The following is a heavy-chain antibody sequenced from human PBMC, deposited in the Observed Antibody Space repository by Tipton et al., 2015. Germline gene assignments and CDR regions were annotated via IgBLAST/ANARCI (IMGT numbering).Heavy chain of an antibody. D-gene: IGHD2/OR15-2a*01. CDR3: ARESLLAYYFDY. V-gene: IGHV4-61*02. J-gene: IGHJ4*02. CDR1: GDSISSGTNY. CDR2: MGTSGST. Sequence: LRLSCTVSGDSISSGTNYWTWIRQPAERGLEWIGRMGTSGSTNYNPSLKSRVTMSVDTSKNQFSLKLISVTAADTAVYYCARESLLAYYFDYWGQGTLVTVSS.